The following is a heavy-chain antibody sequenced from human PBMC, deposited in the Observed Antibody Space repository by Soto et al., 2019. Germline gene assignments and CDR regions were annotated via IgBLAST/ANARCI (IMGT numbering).Heavy chain of an antibody. CDR1: GYTFNNYA. V-gene: IGHV1-3*01. CDR3: ARDAAYCGGDCYSYWYFDL. D-gene: IGHD2-21*02. Sequence: GASVKVSCKASGYTFNNYALHWVRQAPGQRLEWMGWINAGNGNTKYSQKFQGRVTFTRDTSANTAYMELSSLRSKDTAVYYCARDAAYCGGDCYSYWYFDLWGRGTLVTVSS. CDR2: INAGNGNT. J-gene: IGHJ2*01.